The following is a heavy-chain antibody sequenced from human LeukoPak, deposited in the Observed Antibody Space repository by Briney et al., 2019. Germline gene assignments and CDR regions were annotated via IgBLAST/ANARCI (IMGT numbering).Heavy chain of an antibody. CDR2: ITGNRRII. J-gene: IGHJ4*02. V-gene: IGHV3-48*03. CDR3: ARVSGGRTEYFDS. Sequence: GGSLRLSGAASGFTFNSYAMNWVRQAPGVGLQWISYITGNRRIIYYAHSVKGRFTISRDNAKTSLYLQMNSLRAEDTAVYYCARVSGGRTEYFDSWGQGTLVTVSS. D-gene: IGHD1/OR15-1a*01. CDR1: GFTFNSYA.